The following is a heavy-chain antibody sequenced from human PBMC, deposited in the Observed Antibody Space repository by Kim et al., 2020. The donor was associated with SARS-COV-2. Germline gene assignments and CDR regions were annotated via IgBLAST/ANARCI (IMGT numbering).Heavy chain of an antibody. D-gene: IGHD3-9*01. V-gene: IGHV1-18*01. J-gene: IGHJ2*01. CDR1: GYTFTSYG. Sequence: ASVKVSCKASGYTFTSYGISWVRQAPGQGLEWMGWISAYNGNTNYAQKLQGRVTMTTDTSTSTAYMELRSLRSDDTAVYYCARTTYYDILTGYYNYWYFDLWGRGTLVTVSS. CDR2: ISAYNGNT. CDR3: ARTTYYDILTGYYNYWYFDL.